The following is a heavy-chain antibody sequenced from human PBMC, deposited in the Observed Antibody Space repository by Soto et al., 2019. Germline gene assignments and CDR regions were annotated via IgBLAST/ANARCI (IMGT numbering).Heavy chain of an antibody. D-gene: IGHD1-7*01. CDR3: ARVFLLELLGWFDT. CDR1: GYSISSGYY. CDR2: IYHSGST. J-gene: IGHJ5*02. V-gene: IGHV4-38-2*01. Sequence: PSETLSLTCAVSGYSISSGYYWGWIRQPPGKGLEWIGSIYHSGSTYYNPSLKSRVTISVDTSKNQFSLKLSSVTAADTAVYYCARVFLLELLGWFDTWGQGTLATVSS.